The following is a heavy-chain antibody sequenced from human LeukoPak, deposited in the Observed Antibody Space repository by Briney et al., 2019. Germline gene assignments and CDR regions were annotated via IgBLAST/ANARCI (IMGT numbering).Heavy chain of an antibody. Sequence: PGGSLRLSCAASGFTFSSYEMNWVRQAPGKGLEWVSYISSSDGTICYADSVKGRFTISRDNAKNSLYLQMNSLRAGDTAVYYCARTIEMATISYFDYWGQGTLVTVSS. CDR2: ISSSDGTI. D-gene: IGHD5-24*01. CDR3: ARTIEMATISYFDY. CDR1: GFTFSSYE. V-gene: IGHV3-48*03. J-gene: IGHJ4*02.